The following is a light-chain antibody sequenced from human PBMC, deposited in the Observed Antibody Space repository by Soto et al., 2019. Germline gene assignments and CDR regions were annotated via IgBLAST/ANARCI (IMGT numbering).Light chain of an antibody. CDR1: QSISSN. Sequence: EIVMTQSPATLSLSPGERATLSCRASQSISSNLAWYQQKPGPAPRLLIYGASTRATGLPARFSGSGSGTEFTLTISSLQSEDFAVYYCQQHNNWPKTFGQGTKVDIK. V-gene: IGKV3-15*01. CDR3: QQHNNWPKT. CDR2: GAS. J-gene: IGKJ1*01.